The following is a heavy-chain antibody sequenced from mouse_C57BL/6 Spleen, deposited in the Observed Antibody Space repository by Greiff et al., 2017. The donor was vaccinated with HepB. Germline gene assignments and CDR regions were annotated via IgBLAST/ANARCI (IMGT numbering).Heavy chain of an antibody. CDR2: IDPSDSCT. CDR3: ASMPHTTALGYAMDY. Sequence: QVQLQQPGAELVKPGASVKLSCKASGYTFTSYWMQWVKQRPGQGLEWIGEIDPSDSCTNYNQKFKGKATLTVDTSSSTAYMQLSSLTSEDAAVYYCASMPHTTALGYAMDYWGQGTSVTVSS. J-gene: IGHJ4*01. V-gene: IGHV1-50*01. D-gene: IGHD1-2*01. CDR1: GYTFTSYW.